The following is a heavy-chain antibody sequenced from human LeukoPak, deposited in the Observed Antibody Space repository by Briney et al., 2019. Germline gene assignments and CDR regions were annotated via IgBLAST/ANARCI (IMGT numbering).Heavy chain of an antibody. CDR1: GGSISSSSYY. CDR3: ARLSYGGNSEVFDY. J-gene: IGHJ4*02. CDR2: IYYSGST. V-gene: IGHV4-39*01. Sequence: SETLSLTCTVSGGSISSSSYYWGWIRQPPGKGLEWIGSIYYSGSTYYNPSLKSRVTISVDTSKNQFSLKLSSVTAADTAVYYCARLSYGGNSEVFDYWGQGTLVTVSS. D-gene: IGHD4-23*01.